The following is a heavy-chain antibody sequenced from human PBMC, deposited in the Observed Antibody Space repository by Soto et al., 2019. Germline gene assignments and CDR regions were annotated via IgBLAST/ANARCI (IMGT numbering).Heavy chain of an antibody. CDR3: GRVHADNSSSYFLDY. V-gene: IGHV4-61*03. CDR1: GASVSSGDYY. CDR2: IYCTGAT. J-gene: IGHJ4*02. D-gene: IGHD6-13*01. Sequence: QVQLQEAGPGLVKPSETLALNCSVSGASVSSGDYYWSWIRQPPGKGLEWIGYIYCTGATSYAPSVRRPVRISIDTYNEGSFLKTQPVTAADRAFYYCGRVHADNSSSYFLDYWGPALLVSVSS.